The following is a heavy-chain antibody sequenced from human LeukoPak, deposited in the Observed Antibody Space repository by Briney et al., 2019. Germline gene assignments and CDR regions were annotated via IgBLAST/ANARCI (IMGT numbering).Heavy chain of an antibody. CDR3: ARGGGRYYGSGSPNWFDP. CDR1: GGSISSYY. J-gene: IGHJ5*02. CDR2: IYYSGST. Sequence: PSETLSLTCTVSGGSISSYYWSWIRQPPGKGPEWIGYIYYSGSTNYNPSLKSRVTISEDTSKNQFSLKLSSVTAADTAVYYCARGGGRYYGSGSPNWFDPWGQGTLVTVSS. D-gene: IGHD3-10*01. V-gene: IGHV4-59*01.